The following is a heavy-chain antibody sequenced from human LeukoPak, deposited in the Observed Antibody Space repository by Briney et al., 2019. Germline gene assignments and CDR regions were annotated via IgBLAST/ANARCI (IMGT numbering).Heavy chain of an antibody. V-gene: IGHV4-39*01. D-gene: IGHD2-2*03. CDR1: GGSIASSNYY. CDR3: ARVGYCSSTSCLDY. Sequence: SETLSLTCTVSGGSIASSNYYWGWIRQPPGKGLEWIGGISYSGTTYYNPSLKSRVTISVDTSKNQFSLKLSSVTAADTAVYYCARVGYCSSTSCLDYWGQGTLVTVSS. J-gene: IGHJ4*02. CDR2: ISYSGTT.